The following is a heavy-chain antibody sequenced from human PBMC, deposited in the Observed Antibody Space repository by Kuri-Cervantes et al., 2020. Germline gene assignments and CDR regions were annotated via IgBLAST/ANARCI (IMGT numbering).Heavy chain of an antibody. V-gene: IGHV1-2*02. CDR1: GYTFTGYY. D-gene: IGHD2-21*02. CDR3: ARAPYCGGDCYNYFDY. Sequence: ASVKVSCKASGYTFTGYYMHWVRQAPGQGLEWMGWINPNSGGTNYAQKFQDRVTMTRDTSISTAYMELSRLRSDDTAVYYCARAPYCGGDCYNYFDYWGQGTLVTVSS. J-gene: IGHJ4*02. CDR2: INPNSGGT.